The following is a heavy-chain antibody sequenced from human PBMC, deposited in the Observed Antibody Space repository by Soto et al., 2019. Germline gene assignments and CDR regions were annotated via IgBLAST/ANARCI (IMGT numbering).Heavy chain of an antibody. CDR1: GFIFRDYW. J-gene: IGHJ5*02. Sequence: GSLRLSFADSGFIFRDYWMSWVRQAPGMGLQWVASIKEDGSEKYYVDPVKGRFTISRENAKNSLYLQMNSLRAEDTAVYYCARYRSLDPWGQGILVPVSS. V-gene: IGHV3-7*03. CDR3: ARYRSLDP. D-gene: IGHD3-16*02. CDR2: IKEDGSEK.